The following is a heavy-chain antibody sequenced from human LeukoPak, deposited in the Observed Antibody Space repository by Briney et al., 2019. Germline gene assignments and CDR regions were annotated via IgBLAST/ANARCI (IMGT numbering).Heavy chain of an antibody. Sequence: PGGSLRLSCAASGFTFSTYEMDWVRQAPGKGLEWISYIDSNSRTIHYADSVKGRFTISRDNAKNSLYLQMNSLRAEDTAVYYCARGIMTTLTTRGQSYYMDVWGKGTTVTISS. V-gene: IGHV3-48*03. CDR1: GFTFSTYE. D-gene: IGHD4-17*01. J-gene: IGHJ6*03. CDR2: IDSNSRTI. CDR3: ARGIMTTLTTRGQSYYMDV.